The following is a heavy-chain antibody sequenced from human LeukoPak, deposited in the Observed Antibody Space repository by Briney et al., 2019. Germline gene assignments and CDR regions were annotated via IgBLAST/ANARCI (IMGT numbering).Heavy chain of an antibody. J-gene: IGHJ6*03. Sequence: PSETLSLTCTVSGGSISSYYWSWIRQPPGKGLEWIGYIYYSGSTNYNPSLKSRVTISVDTSKNQFSLKLSSVTAADTAVYYCARAWRVGATKFYYYYMDVWGKGTTVTISS. CDR1: GGSISSYY. V-gene: IGHV4-59*01. D-gene: IGHD1-26*01. CDR3: ARAWRVGATKFYYYYMDV. CDR2: IYYSGST.